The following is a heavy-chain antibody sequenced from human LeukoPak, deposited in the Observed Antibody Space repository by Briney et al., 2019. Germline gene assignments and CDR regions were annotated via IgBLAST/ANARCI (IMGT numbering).Heavy chain of an antibody. CDR2: IYYIGST. Sequence: SETLSLTCTVSGGSLSSYYWSWIRQPPGKGLEWIGYIYYIGSTNYNPSLKSRVTMSVDTSKNQFSLKLTSVPAADTAVYYCAREARGRARLFDFWGQGTMVTVPS. V-gene: IGHV4-59*01. D-gene: IGHD6-6*01. CDR3: AREARGRARLFDF. J-gene: IGHJ4*02. CDR1: GGSLSSYY.